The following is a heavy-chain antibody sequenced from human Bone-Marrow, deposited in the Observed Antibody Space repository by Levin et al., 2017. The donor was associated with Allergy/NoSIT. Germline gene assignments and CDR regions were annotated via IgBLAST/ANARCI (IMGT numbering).Heavy chain of an antibody. D-gene: IGHD5-18*01. CDR2: ISYDGTKE. J-gene: IGHJ4*02. Sequence: GGSLRLSCAASGFTFNSYAMHWVRQAPGKGLEWVALISYDGTKEYYADSVKGRFTISRDNSKNTLYLQINSLRPEDTAVYYCARDGGVQLWLEIDYWGQGTLVTVSS. CDR1: GFTFNSYA. CDR3: ARDGGVQLWLEIDY. V-gene: IGHV3-30-3*01.